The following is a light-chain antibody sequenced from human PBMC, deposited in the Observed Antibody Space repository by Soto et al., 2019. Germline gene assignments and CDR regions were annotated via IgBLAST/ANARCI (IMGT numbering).Light chain of an antibody. CDR1: NIGGQD. V-gene: IGLV3-21*04. Sequence: SYELTQPPSVSVAPGKTARIPCGGNNIGGQDVHWYQQKPGQAPVLVIYFDSDRPSGIPERFSGSNSGNTATLTISRVEAGDEAGYYCQVWDSSSDHRGVFGGGTKLTVL. CDR3: QVWDSSSDHRGV. CDR2: FDS. J-gene: IGLJ3*02.